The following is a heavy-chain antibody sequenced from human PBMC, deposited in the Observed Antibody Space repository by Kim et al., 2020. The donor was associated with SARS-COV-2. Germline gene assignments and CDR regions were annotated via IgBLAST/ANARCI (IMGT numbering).Heavy chain of an antibody. CDR1: GDSISSYY. CDR2: IYYSGST. V-gene: IGHV4-59*13. Sequence: SETLSLTCTVSGDSISSYYWSWIRQPPGKGLEWIGYIYYSGSTNRNPSLKSRVTISVDTSKNQFSLKLTSVTAADTAVYYCARGYCTAGRCYSSPDYWGQGTLVTVSS. J-gene: IGHJ4*02. CDR3: ARGYCTAGRCYSSPDY. D-gene: IGHD2-15*01.